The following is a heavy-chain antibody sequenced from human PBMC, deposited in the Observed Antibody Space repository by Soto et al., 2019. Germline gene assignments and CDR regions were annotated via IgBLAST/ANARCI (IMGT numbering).Heavy chain of an antibody. CDR2: ISWNSGSI. V-gene: IGHV3-9*01. CDR1: GFTFDDYA. D-gene: IGHD4-17*01. J-gene: IGHJ6*02. Sequence: EVQLVESGGGLVQPGRSLRLSCAASGFTFDDYAMHWVRQAPGKGLEWVSGISWNSGSIGYADSVTGRFTISRDNAKNSLYLQMNSLIADDKALYYCAKHIDYGDYAAKYVMDVWGQVNTVTVAS. CDR3: AKHIDYGDYAAKYVMDV.